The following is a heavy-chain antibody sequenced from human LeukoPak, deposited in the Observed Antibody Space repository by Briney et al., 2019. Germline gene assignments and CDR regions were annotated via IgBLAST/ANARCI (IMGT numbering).Heavy chain of an antibody. D-gene: IGHD5-18*01. CDR1: GGSISSYY. CDR2: IYTSGST. Sequence: SETLSLTCTVSGGSISSYYWSWIRQPAGKGLEWIGRIYTSGSTNYNPSLKSRVTISVDKSKNQFSLKLSSVTAADTAVYYCARGDTAMTLLGHYFDYWGQGTLVTVSS. CDR3: ARGDTAMTLLGHYFDY. V-gene: IGHV4-4*07. J-gene: IGHJ4*02.